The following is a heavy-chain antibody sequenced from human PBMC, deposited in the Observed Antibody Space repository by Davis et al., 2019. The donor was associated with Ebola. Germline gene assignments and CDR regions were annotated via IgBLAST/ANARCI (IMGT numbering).Heavy chain of an antibody. V-gene: IGHV1-8*01. CDR3: ATGSRTFDY. Sequence: ASVKVSCKASGYTFNTYDITWVRQASGQGLEWMGWMNPNSANTGYAQKFQGRVTMTRNTSISTAYMELTSLTSEDTAVYYCATGSRTFDYWGQGTLVTVSS. CDR1: GYTFNTYD. J-gene: IGHJ4*02. CDR2: MNPNSANT.